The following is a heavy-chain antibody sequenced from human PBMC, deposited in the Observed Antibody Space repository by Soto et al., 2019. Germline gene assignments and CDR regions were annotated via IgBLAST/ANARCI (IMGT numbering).Heavy chain of an antibody. CDR2: MSTSGADI. Sequence: QLVESGGGLIQTGGSMRLSCIGSEYSFSSFEMNWVRQAPGKGLEWVSYMSTSGADIKYADSVKGRFTVARDNSKNSLFLQIDSLRADDTAIYYWARTLGNLYFDLWGRGTLVTVSS. V-gene: IGHV3-48*03. D-gene: IGHD7-27*01. CDR1: EYSFSSFE. CDR3: ARTLGNLYFDL. J-gene: IGHJ2*01.